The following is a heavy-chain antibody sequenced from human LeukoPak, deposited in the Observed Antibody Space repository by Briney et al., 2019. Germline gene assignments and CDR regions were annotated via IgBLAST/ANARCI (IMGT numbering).Heavy chain of an antibody. Sequence: ASVKVSCEASGYTFTSYAMNWVRLAPGQGLEWMGWINTNTGNPTYAQGFTGRFVFSLDTSVSTAYLQISSLKAEDTAVYYCASTSFTRRDAFDIWGQGTMVTDSS. CDR2: INTNTGNP. D-gene: IGHD3-10*01. V-gene: IGHV7-4-1*02. J-gene: IGHJ3*02. CDR3: ASTSFTRRDAFDI. CDR1: GYTFTSYA.